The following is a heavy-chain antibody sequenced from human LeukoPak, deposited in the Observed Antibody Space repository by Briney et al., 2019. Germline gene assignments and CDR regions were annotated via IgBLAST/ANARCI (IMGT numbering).Heavy chain of an antibody. CDR1: GFTFSDYY. CDR2: ISSSGSTI. D-gene: IGHD5-12*01. Sequence: PGGSLRLSCAASGFTFSDYYMSWIRQAPGKGLEWVSYISSSGSTIYYADSVKGRFTISRDNAKNSLYLQMNSLRAEDTAVYYCAREKGLPPWRYYYYYYMDVWGKGTTVTVSS. J-gene: IGHJ6*03. CDR3: AREKGLPPWRYYYYYYMDV. V-gene: IGHV3-11*04.